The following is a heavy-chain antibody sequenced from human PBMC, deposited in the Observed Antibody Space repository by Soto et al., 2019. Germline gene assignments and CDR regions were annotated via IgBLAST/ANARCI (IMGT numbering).Heavy chain of an antibody. Sequence: ASLKVSCKASGFTFTSSAMQWVRQARGQRLEWIGWIVVGSGNTNYAQKFQERVTITRDMSTSTAYMELSSLRSEDTAVYYCAADPGYYDSSGYDYWGQGTLVTVSS. V-gene: IGHV1-58*02. J-gene: IGHJ4*02. CDR2: IVVGSGNT. D-gene: IGHD3-22*01. CDR1: GFTFTSSA. CDR3: AADPGYYDSSGYDY.